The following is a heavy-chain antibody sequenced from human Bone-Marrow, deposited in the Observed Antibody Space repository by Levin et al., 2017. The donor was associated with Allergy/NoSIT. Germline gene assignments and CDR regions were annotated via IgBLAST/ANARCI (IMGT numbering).Heavy chain of an antibody. CDR1: GYIFTNYW. D-gene: IGHD1-26*01. CDR2: IYPGDSDT. Sequence: PGGSLRLSCKVSGYIFTNYWIAWVRQMPGKGLEWMGIIYPGDSDTRYSPSFQGQVTISVDKSISTAYLQWDSLKASDTAMYYCARGLAVSGSADGDYWGQGTQVTVSS. J-gene: IGHJ4*02. V-gene: IGHV5-51*01. CDR3: ARGLAVSGSADGDY.